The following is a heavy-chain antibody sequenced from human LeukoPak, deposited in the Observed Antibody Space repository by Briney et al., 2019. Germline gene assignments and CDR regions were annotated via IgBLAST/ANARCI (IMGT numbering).Heavy chain of an antibody. Sequence: ASVKVSCKASGYTFTGYYMHWVRQAPGQGLEWMGWINPNSGGTNYAQKFQGRVTMTRDTSISTAYMELSRLRSDDTAVYYCARDRTGNQKERGIPSYYYYYYMDVWGKGTTVTVSS. CDR1: GYTFTGYY. CDR2: INPNSGGT. D-gene: IGHD1-14*01. V-gene: IGHV1-2*02. J-gene: IGHJ6*03. CDR3: ARDRTGNQKERGIPSYYYYYYMDV.